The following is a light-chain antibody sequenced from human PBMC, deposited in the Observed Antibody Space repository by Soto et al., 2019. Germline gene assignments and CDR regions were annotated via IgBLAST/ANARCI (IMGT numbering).Light chain of an antibody. V-gene: IGKV3-11*01. J-gene: IGKJ4*01. CDR1: QSVSSY. CDR2: DAS. CDR3: QQRSNWPPT. Sequence: EIVLTQSPATLSLSPGERATLSCRASQSVSSYLAWYQQKPGQAPRLLIYDASNRATGIPARFSGSVSGTDFTLTISSLEPADFAVYYCQQRSNWPPTFGGGTKVEIK.